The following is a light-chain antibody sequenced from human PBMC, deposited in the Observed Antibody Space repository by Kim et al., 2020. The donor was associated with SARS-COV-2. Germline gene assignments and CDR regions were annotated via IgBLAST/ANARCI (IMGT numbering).Light chain of an antibody. CDR1: TSDVGAHDY. J-gene: IGLJ3*02. V-gene: IGLV2-14*03. CDR2: DVS. Sequence: QSALTQPASVSGSPGKSISISCTGTTSDVGAHDYVCWYQQHPGEAPKVIIYDVSKRPSGVSDRFSGSKSGNTASLIISGLQTEDEADYFCSSYTTSSTWLFGGGTKVTVL. CDR3: SSYTTSSTWL.